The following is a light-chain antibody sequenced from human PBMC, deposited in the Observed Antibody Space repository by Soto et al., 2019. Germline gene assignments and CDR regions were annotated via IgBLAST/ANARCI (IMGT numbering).Light chain of an antibody. V-gene: IGLV1-51*01. J-gene: IGLJ2*01. CDR1: GSNIGSNS. CDR2: DNN. Sequence: QSVLTQPPSASGTPGQRVTISCSGRGSNIGSNSVSWYQQVPGTAPKLLLYDNNKRPSGIPDRFSGSKSGTSATLGITGLQTADEADYYCGTWESYLSVGVFGGGTKLTVL. CDR3: GTWESYLSVGV.